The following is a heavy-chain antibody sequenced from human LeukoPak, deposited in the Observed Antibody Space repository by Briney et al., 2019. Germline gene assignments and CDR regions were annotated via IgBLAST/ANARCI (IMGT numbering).Heavy chain of an antibody. J-gene: IGHJ2*01. Sequence: KPSETLSLTCTVSGGSINSDYWNWIRQPAGKGLEWIGRIYTTGSTNYNPSLMSRVTMSVDTSKNQFSLRLNSVTAADTAVHFCARRDSSGWYFDLWGRGTLVTVSS. D-gene: IGHD3/OR15-3a*01. CDR2: IYTTGST. CDR3: ARRDSSGWYFDL. CDR1: GGSINSDY. V-gene: IGHV4-4*07.